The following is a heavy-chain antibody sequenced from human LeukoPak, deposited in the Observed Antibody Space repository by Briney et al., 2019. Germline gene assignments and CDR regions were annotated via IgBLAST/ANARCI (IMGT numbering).Heavy chain of an antibody. CDR2: INHSGST. Sequence: SETLSLTYAVYGGSFSGYYWSWIRQPPGKGLEWIGEINHSGSTNYNPSLKSRVTISVDTSKNQFSLKLSSVTAADTAVYYCATLPTKHCSGGSCYPNPGYWGQGTLVTVSS. CDR1: GGSFSGYY. J-gene: IGHJ4*02. D-gene: IGHD2-15*01. CDR3: ATLPTKHCSGGSCYPNPGY. V-gene: IGHV4-34*01.